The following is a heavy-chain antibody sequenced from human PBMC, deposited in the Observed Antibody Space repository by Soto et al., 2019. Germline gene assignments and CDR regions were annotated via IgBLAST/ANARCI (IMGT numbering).Heavy chain of an antibody. CDR1: GFTFDDNA. D-gene: IGHD3-16*01. Sequence: GGSLRLSCAVSGFTFDDNAMHWVRQAPEKGLGWVSGINWKSDIGYADSVKGRFTISRDNAENSLYLQMNSLRAEDTALYYCAISQDRGGRTTFIYWGQGTQVTVSS. CDR2: INWKSDI. CDR3: AISQDRGGRTTFIY. J-gene: IGHJ4*02. V-gene: IGHV3-9*01.